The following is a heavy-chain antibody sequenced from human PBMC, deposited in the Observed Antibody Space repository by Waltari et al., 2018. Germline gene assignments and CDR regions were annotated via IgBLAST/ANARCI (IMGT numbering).Heavy chain of an antibody. D-gene: IGHD1-26*01. CDR1: GGSISSSSYY. CDR2: IYYSGST. V-gene: IGHV4-39*01. Sequence: QLQLQESGPGLVKPSETLSLTCTVSGGSISSSSYYWGWIRQPPGKGLEWIGSIYYSGSTSYTPSLKSRVTISVDTSKNQFSLKLSSVTAADTAVYYCARLEGGAPDYWGQGTLVTVSS. CDR3: ARLEGGAPDY. J-gene: IGHJ4*02.